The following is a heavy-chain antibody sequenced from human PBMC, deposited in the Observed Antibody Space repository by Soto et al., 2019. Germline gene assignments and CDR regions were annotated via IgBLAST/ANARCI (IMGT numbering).Heavy chain of an antibody. D-gene: IGHD3-22*01. V-gene: IGHV2-26*01. CDR1: GFSLSNARMG. CDR2: IFSNDEK. Sequence: GSGPTLVNPTETLTLTCTVSGFSLSNARMGVSWTRQPPGKALEWLAHIFSNDEKSCSTSLKSRLTISKDTSKSQVVLTMTNMDPVDTATYYCARIQGRNYYDSSGYYAFDIWGQGTMVTVSS. CDR3: ARIQGRNYYDSSGYYAFDI. J-gene: IGHJ3*02.